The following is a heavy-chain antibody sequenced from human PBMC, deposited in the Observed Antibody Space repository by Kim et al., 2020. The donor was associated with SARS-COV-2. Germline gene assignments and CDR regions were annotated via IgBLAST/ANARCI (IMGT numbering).Heavy chain of an antibody. Sequence: SVKVSCKASGGTFSSYTISWVRQAPGQGLEWMGRIIPILGIANYAQKFQGRVTITADKSTSTAYMELSSLRSEDTAVYYCASGRQLVWDYYYYGMDVWGQGTTVTVSS. CDR3: ASGRQLVWDYYYYGMDV. J-gene: IGHJ6*02. V-gene: IGHV1-69*02. D-gene: IGHD6-6*01. CDR1: GGTFSSYT. CDR2: IIPILGIA.